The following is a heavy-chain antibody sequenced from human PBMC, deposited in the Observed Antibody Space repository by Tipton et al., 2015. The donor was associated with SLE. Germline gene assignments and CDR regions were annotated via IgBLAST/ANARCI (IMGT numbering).Heavy chain of an antibody. J-gene: IGHJ3*02. D-gene: IGHD3-3*01. CDR3: ARDGGLVDYDFWSGYSPGAFDI. V-gene: IGHV4-59*11. CDR1: GGSISSHY. CDR2: IHYSGST. Sequence: TLSLTCTVSGGSISSHYWSWIRQPPGKGLEWIGYIHYSGSTNYNPSLKSRVTISVDTSKNQFSLKLSSVTAADTAVYYCARDGGLVDYDFWSGYSPGAFDIWGQGTMVTVSS.